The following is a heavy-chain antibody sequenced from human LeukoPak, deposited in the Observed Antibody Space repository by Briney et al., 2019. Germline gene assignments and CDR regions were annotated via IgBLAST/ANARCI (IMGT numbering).Heavy chain of an antibody. CDR2: INHSGST. CDR1: GGSFSGYY. D-gene: IGHD6-19*01. V-gene: IGHV4-34*01. Sequence: SETLSLTCAVYGGSFSGYYWSWIRQPPGKGLEWIGEINHSGSTNYNPSLKSRVTISVDTSKNQFSLKLSSVTAADTAVYYCATRTLLNNIAVAGDWFDPWGQGTLVTVSS. CDR3: ATRTLLNNIAVAGDWFDP. J-gene: IGHJ5*02.